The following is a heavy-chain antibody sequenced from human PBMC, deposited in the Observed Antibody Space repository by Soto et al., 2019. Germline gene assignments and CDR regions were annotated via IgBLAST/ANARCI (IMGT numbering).Heavy chain of an antibody. J-gene: IGHJ4*02. CDR3: ARYYFDSSASSYYFDY. Sequence: GESLKISCKGSGYRLTSQWIGWVRQMPGKGLEWMGVIYPGDSDTKYSPSFQGQVTISADKSISTAYLQWSSLQASDTAMYYCARYYFDSSASSYYFDYWGQGTQVTVSS. CDR1: GYRLTSQW. V-gene: IGHV5-51*01. D-gene: IGHD3-22*01. CDR2: IYPGDSDT.